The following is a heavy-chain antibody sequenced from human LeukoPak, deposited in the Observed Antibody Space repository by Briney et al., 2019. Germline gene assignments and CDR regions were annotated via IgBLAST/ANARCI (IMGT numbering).Heavy chain of an antibody. CDR3: ARVAIFGVVEYYFDY. CDR2: IYTGGST. Sequence: SETLSLTCTVSGGSINSYYWTWIRQPAGKGLEWIGRIYTGGSTNYNPSLESRVTMSVDTSKNQFSLKLNSVTAADTAVYYCARVAIFGVVEYYFDYWGQGTLVTVSS. V-gene: IGHV4-4*07. D-gene: IGHD3-3*01. J-gene: IGHJ4*02. CDR1: GGSINSYY.